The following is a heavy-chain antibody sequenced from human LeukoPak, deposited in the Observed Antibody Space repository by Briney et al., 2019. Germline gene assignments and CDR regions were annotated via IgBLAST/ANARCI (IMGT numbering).Heavy chain of an antibody. Sequence: SGTLSLTCAVSGGSISSGGYSWSWIRQPPGKGLEWIGYTYHSGSTYYNPSLKSRVTISVDRSKNQFSLKLSSVTAADTAVYYCARVTGYCSGGSCYSGWFDPWGQGTLATVSS. J-gene: IGHJ5*02. CDR3: ARVTGYCSGGSCYSGWFDP. D-gene: IGHD2-15*01. CDR2: TYHSGST. V-gene: IGHV4-30-2*01. CDR1: GGSISSGGYS.